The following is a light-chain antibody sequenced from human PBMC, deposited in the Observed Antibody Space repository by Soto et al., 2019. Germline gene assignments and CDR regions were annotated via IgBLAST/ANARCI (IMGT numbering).Light chain of an antibody. Sequence: QSALTQPASVSGSPGQSITISCTGTSSDVGGHNYVSWYQQHPGTAPRLMIYEVTNRPAGVSNRFSGSKSGNTASLTISGLQAEDEADYYYSSYTSSTTRDVVFGGGTKGTVL. CDR3: SSYTSSTTRDVV. J-gene: IGLJ2*01. CDR2: EVT. CDR1: SSDVGGHNY. V-gene: IGLV2-14*01.